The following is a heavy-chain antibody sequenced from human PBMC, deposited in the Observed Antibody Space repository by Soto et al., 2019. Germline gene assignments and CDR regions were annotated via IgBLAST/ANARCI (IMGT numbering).Heavy chain of an antibody. CDR3: ARGPRYCSGGSCYSLYWFDP. V-gene: IGHV6-1*01. J-gene: IGHJ5*02. D-gene: IGHD2-15*01. CDR2: TYYRSKWYN. Sequence: SQTLSLTCAISGDSVSSNSAAWNWIRQSPSRGLEWLGRTYYRSKWYNDYAVSVKSQITINPVTSKNQFSLQLNSVTPEDTAVYYCARGPRYCSGGSCYSLYWFDPWGQGTLVTVSS. CDR1: GDSVSSNSAA.